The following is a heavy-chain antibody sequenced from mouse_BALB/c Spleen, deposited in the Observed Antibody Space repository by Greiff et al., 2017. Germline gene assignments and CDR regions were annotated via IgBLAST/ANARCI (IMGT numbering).Heavy chain of an antibody. J-gene: IGHJ1*01. Sequence: VQLQQSGAELVRPGTSVKVSCKASGYAFTNYLIEWVKQRPGQGLEWIGVINPGSGGTNYNEKFKGKATLTADKSSSTAYMQLSSLTSDDSAVYFCARGVYYGSSYVYWDFDVWGAGTTVTVSS. CDR3: ARGVYYGSSYVYWDFDV. CDR1: GYAFTNYL. D-gene: IGHD1-1*01. CDR2: INPGSGGT. V-gene: IGHV1-54*01.